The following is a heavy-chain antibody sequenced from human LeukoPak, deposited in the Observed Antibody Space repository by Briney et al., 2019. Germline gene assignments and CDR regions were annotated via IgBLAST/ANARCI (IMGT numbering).Heavy chain of an antibody. Sequence: PSEPLSLTCTVSGGSFSRYYWSWIRQPPGKGLEWIWYIYYSGRIYNPSLKSRVTISVDTSKNQFSLKLSSVTAADTAMYYCAGAYTYSYYYYMDVWGKGTTVTVSS. V-gene: IGHV4-59*13. CDR3: AGAYTYSYYYYMDV. CDR1: GGSFSRYY. J-gene: IGHJ6*03. D-gene: IGHD5-18*01. CDR2: IYYSGR.